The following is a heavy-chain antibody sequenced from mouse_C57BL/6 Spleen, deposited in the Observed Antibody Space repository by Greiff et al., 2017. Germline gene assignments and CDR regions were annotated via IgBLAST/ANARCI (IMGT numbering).Heavy chain of an antibody. V-gene: IGHV1-53*01. CDR3: ASVQIYDGYTWFAY. Sequence: QVQLQQPGTELVKPGASVKLSCKASGYTFTSYWMQWVKQRPGQGLEWIGNINPSNGGTNYNEKFKSKATLTVDKSSSTAYMQLSSLTSEDSAVYYEASVQIYDGYTWFAYWGQGTLVTVSA. D-gene: IGHD2-3*01. CDR1: GYTFTSYW. J-gene: IGHJ3*01. CDR2: INPSNGGT.